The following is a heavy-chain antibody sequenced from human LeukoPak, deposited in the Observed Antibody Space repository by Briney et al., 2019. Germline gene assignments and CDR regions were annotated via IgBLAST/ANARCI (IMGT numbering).Heavy chain of an antibody. CDR2: ISSSSSTI. CDR1: GVTFSSYS. Sequence: GGSLRLSCAASGVTFSSYSMNWVRQAPGKGPEWVSYISSSSSTIYYADSVKGRFTISRDNAKNSLYLQMNSLRAEDTAVYYCATNYYASWFYGYWGRGTLVTVSS. V-gene: IGHV3-48*01. D-gene: IGHD3-22*01. CDR3: ATNYYASWFYGY. J-gene: IGHJ4*02.